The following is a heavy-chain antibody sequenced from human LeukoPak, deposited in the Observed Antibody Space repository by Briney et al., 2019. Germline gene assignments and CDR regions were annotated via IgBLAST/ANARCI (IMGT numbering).Heavy chain of an antibody. CDR2: ISFDGSNE. CDR3: ARLAGTASPLYYFDY. D-gene: IGHD1-1*01. Sequence: GRSLRLSCAASGFTFSSFGMHWVRQAPGKGLEWLAVISFDGSNEYYADSVKGRFTISRDNSKNTLYLQMNSLRAEDTAVYYCARLAGTASPLYYFDYWGQGTLVTVSS. CDR1: GFTFSSFG. V-gene: IGHV3-30*03. J-gene: IGHJ4*02.